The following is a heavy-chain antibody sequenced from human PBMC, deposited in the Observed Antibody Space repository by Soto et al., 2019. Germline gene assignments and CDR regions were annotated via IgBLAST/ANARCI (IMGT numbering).Heavy chain of an antibody. CDR1: GGSISSGGYY. Sequence: QVQLQESGPGLVKPSQTLSLTCTVSGGSISSGGYYWSWIRQHPGKGLEWIGYIYYRGSTYYNYYNLSLKSRITISVDTSKNQFSLKPSSVTAADTAVYYCARTPLLWGQGTLVTVSS. V-gene: IGHV4-31*03. CDR3: ARTPLL. J-gene: IGHJ4*02. CDR2: IYYRGSTYYN.